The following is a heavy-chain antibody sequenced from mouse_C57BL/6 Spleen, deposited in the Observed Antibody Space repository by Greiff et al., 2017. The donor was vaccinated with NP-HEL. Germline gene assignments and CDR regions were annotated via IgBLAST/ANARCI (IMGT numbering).Heavy chain of an antibody. J-gene: IGHJ3*01. V-gene: IGHV3-6*01. CDR1: GYSITSGYY. CDR3: ARCGYDYDEAWFAY. D-gene: IGHD2-4*01. Sequence: EVQLQESGPGLVKPSQSLSLTCSVTGYSITSGYYWNWIRQFPGNKLEWMGYISYDGSNNYNPSLKNRISITRDTSKNQCFLKLNAVTTEDTATDYCARCGYDYDEAWFAYWGQGTLVTVSA. CDR2: ISYDGSN.